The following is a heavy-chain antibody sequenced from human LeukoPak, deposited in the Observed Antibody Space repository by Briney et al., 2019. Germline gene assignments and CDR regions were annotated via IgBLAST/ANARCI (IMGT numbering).Heavy chain of an antibody. Sequence: SETLSLTCAVYGGSFSGYYWSWIRQPPGKGLEWIGEINYSGSTNYNPSLKSRVTISVDTSENQFSLKLSSVTAADTAVYYCARLRAVTRSSSWLQVRRRFDYWGQGTLVTVSS. J-gene: IGHJ4*02. CDR3: ARLRAVTRSSSWLQVRRRFDY. CDR1: GGSFSGYY. V-gene: IGHV4-34*01. D-gene: IGHD6-13*01. CDR2: INYSGST.